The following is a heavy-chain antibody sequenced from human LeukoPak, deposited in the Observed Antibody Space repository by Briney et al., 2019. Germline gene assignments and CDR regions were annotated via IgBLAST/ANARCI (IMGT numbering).Heavy chain of an antibody. Sequence: GGSLRLSCAASGFTFSSYSMNWVRQAPGKGLEWVAVISYDGSNKYYADSVKGRFTISRDNSKNTLYLQMNSLRAEDTAVYSCARGADGVSSNSRGWFDPWGQGTLVTVSS. CDR1: GFTFSSYS. CDR2: ISYDGSNK. D-gene: IGHD2-15*01. J-gene: IGHJ5*02. V-gene: IGHV3-30*03. CDR3: ARGADGVSSNSRGWFDP.